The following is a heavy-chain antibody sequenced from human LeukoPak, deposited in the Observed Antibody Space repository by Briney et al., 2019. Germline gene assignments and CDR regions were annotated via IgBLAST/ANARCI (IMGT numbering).Heavy chain of an antibody. J-gene: IGHJ4*02. CDR3: FVAAHGGY. Sequence: PGGSLRLSCAASGFTFSSYGMHWVRQAPGKGLEWVAVISYDGSNKYYADSVKGRFTISRDNSKNTLYLQMNSLRAEDTAVYYSFVAAHGGYWGQGTLVTVSS. D-gene: IGHD6-19*01. CDR1: GFTFSSYG. CDR2: ISYDGSNK. V-gene: IGHV3-30*03.